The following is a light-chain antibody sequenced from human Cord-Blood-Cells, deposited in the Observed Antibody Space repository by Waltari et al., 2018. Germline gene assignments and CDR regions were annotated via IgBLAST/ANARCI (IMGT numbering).Light chain of an antibody. CDR1: QGISSY. Sequence: AIRMTQSPSSFSASTGDRVTITCRASQGISSYLAGYQQKPGKAPKLLIYAASTLQSVFPSRFSGSGSRTDFTLTISCLQSEDFATYYCQQYYSYPSTFGQGTRLGIK. J-gene: IGKJ5*01. V-gene: IGKV1-8*01. CDR3: QQYYSYPST. CDR2: AAS.